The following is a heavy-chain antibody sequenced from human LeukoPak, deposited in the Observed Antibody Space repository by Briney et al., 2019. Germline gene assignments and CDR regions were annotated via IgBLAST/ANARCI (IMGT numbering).Heavy chain of an antibody. CDR1: GGTFSSYA. V-gene: IGHV1-69*13. D-gene: IGHD2-2*01. J-gene: IGHJ6*03. Sequence: SVKVSCKASGGTFSSYAISWVRQAPGQGLEWMGGIIPIFGTANYAQKFQGRVTITADESTSTAYMELSSLRSEDTAVYYCARGSGYCSSTSCYGYYFYMDVWGKGTTVTVSS. CDR3: ARGSGYCSSTSCYGYYFYMDV. CDR2: IIPIFGTA.